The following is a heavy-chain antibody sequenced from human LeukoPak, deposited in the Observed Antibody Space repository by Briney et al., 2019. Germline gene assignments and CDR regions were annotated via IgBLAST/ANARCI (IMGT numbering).Heavy chain of an antibody. CDR2: IYYSGST. D-gene: IGHD3-3*01. Sequence: SETLSLTCTVSGGSISSYYWSWIRQPPGKGLEWIGYIYYSGSTNYNPSLKSRVTISVDTSKNQFSLKLSSVTAADTAVYYCARNDPGWLLSWGAFDSWGQGTMVTVSS. CDR3: ARNDPGWLLSWGAFDS. J-gene: IGHJ3*02. V-gene: IGHV4-59*01. CDR1: GGSISSYY.